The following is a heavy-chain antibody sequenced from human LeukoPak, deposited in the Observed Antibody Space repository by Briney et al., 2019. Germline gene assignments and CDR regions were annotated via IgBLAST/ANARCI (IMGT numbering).Heavy chain of an antibody. CDR3: ALATDTAMVNTYDY. CDR1: GFSLSTSGVG. CDR2: IYWDDDK. J-gene: IGHJ4*02. D-gene: IGHD5-18*01. Sequence: SGPRLVKPTQTLTLTCTFSGFSLSTSGVGVGWIRQPPGKALEWLALIYWDDDKRYSPSLKSRLTITKDTSKNQVVLTMTNMDPVDTATYYCALATDTAMVNTYDYWGQGTLVTVSS. V-gene: IGHV2-5*02.